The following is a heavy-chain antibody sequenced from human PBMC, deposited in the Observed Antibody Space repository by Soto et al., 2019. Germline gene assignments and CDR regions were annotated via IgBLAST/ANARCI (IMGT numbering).Heavy chain of an antibody. CDR2: IYTSGST. D-gene: IGHD4-4*01. CDR1: GGSISSYY. CDR3: ARAPPYRGYYYYGMDV. V-gene: IGHV4-4*07. J-gene: IGHJ6*02. Sequence: QVQLQESGPGLLKPSETLSLTCTVSGGSISSYYWSWIRQPAGKGLEWIGRIYTSGSTNYNPSLKSRVTLAVDTSKNLFSLKLRSVTAADTAVYYCARAPPYRGYYYYGMDVWGQGNTVTVSS.